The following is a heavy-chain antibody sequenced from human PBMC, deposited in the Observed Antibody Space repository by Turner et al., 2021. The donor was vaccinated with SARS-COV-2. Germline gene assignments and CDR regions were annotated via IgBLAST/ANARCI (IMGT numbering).Heavy chain of an antibody. J-gene: IGHJ4*02. CDR2: IYYSGST. D-gene: IGHD1-26*01. CDR3: ARHSPELRGDYFDY. CDR1: GGSISSSRYY. V-gene: IGHV4-39*01. Sequence: QLQLQESGPGLVKPSETLSLTCTVSGGSISSSRYYWGWIRQPPGKGLEWIGSIYYSGSTNYNPSLKSRVTISVDTSKNQFSLKLSSVTAADTAVYYCARHSPELRGDYFDYWGQGTLVTVSS.